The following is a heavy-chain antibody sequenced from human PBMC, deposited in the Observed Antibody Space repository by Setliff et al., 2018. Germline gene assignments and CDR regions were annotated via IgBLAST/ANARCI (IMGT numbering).Heavy chain of an antibody. CDR1: AFTKYY. Sequence: ASVKVSCKASAFTKYYVHWVRQAPGQGLEWMGIIHPSGGSTTYAQKFQGRVTMTRDTSTSTAYMELRSLRSDDTAVYYCARDRKEVVISPSQAAFDIWGQGTMVTVSS. D-gene: IGHD3-22*01. CDR3: ARDRKEVVISPSQAAFDI. CDR2: IHPSGGST. V-gene: IGHV1-46*01. J-gene: IGHJ3*02.